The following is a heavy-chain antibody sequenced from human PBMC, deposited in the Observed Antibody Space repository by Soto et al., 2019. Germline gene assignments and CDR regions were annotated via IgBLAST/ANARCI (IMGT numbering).Heavy chain of an antibody. CDR3: ARHDCISSSCYYYYSYGMDV. CDR2: IIPIFGTV. D-gene: IGHD2-2*01. CDR1: GGTFSSYA. V-gene: IGHV1-69*12. Sequence: QVQLVQSGAEVKKPGSSVKVSCKASGGTFSSYAISWVRQAPGQGLEWMGGIIPIFGTVNYAQKFQGRVTITADESTSTAYMELSSLRSEDTAVYYCARHDCISSSCYYYYSYGMDVWGQGTTDTVSS. J-gene: IGHJ6*02.